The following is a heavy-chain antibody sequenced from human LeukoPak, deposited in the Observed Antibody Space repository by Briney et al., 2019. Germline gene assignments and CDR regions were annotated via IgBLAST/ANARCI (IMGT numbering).Heavy chain of an antibody. D-gene: IGHD4-17*01. J-gene: IGHJ4*02. V-gene: IGHV3-48*03. CDR3: ARDPRGATVTSLKIDY. Sequence: GGSLRLSCAASGFIFSSYEMNWVRQAPGKGLEWVSYISSSGSTIYYADSVKGRFTISRDNAKNSLYLQMNSLRAEDTAVYYCARDPRGATVTSLKIDYWGQGTLVTVSS. CDR2: ISSSGSTI. CDR1: GFIFSSYE.